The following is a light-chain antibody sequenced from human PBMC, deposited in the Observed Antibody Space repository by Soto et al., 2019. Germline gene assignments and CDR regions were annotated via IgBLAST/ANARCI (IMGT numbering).Light chain of an antibody. CDR1: SSDVGGYNY. CDR2: EVS. CDR3: SSYAGNNKYV. J-gene: IGLJ1*01. Sequence: QSALTQPPSASGSLGQSVTISCTGTSSDVGGYNYVSWYQQHPGKAPKLMISEVSKRPSGVPDRFSGSKSGNAASLTVSGLQAEDEPDYYCSSYAGNNKYVFGAGTKLTVL. V-gene: IGLV2-8*01.